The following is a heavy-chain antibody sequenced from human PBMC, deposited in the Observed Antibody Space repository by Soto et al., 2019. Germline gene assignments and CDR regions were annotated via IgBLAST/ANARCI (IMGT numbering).Heavy chain of an antibody. Sequence: SETLSLTCTVSGGSISSGGYYWSWIRQHPGKGLEWIGYIYYSGNTYYNPSLMSRVTISVDTSKNEFSLRLSSVTAADTAVYYCARLNGYCVSTNCHGYYGMDVWGQGTTVTVSS. D-gene: IGHD2-2*03. J-gene: IGHJ6*02. CDR2: IYYSGNT. V-gene: IGHV4-31*03. CDR1: GGSISSGGYY. CDR3: ARLNGYCVSTNCHGYYGMDV.